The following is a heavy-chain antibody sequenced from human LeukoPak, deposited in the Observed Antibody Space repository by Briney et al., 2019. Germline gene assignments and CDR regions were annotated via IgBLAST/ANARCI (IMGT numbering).Heavy chain of an antibody. CDR2: IYSGGST. Sequence: QPGGSLRLSCVASGFTVSSNYMSWVRQAPGKGLEWVSVIYSGGSTYYADSVKGRFTISRDNSKNTLYLQMNSLRAEDTAVYYCASGSGSYRTPYYYMDVWGTGTTVTASS. D-gene: IGHD3-10*01. J-gene: IGHJ6*03. CDR1: GFTVSSNY. CDR3: ASGSGSYRTPYYYMDV. V-gene: IGHV3-53*01.